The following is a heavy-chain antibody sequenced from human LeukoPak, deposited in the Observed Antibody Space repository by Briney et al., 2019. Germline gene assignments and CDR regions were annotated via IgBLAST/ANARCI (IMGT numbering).Heavy chain of an antibody. D-gene: IGHD1-1*01. CDR1: GYTFSDYY. CDR2: INPNSGGT. V-gene: IGHV1-2*02. Sequence: ASVKVSCKASGYTFSDYYTHWVRQAPGQGLEWMGWINPNSGGTRYAQQSQGRVTMTRDTSIGTVYMELSTLRSEDTAVYYCARDLSTSSNWELDYWGQGTLVTVSS. J-gene: IGHJ4*02. CDR3: ARDLSTSSNWELDY.